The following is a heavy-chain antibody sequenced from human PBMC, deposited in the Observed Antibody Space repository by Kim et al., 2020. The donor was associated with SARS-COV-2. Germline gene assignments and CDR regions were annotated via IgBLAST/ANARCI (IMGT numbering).Heavy chain of an antibody. D-gene: IGHD1-26*01. Sequence: GGSLRLSCAASGFTFSSYGMHWVRQAPGKGLEWVAVISYDGSNKYYADSVKGRFTISRDNSKNTLYLQMNSLRAEDTAVYYCAKVRSGSYSLVQHWGQGTLVTVSS. CDR2: ISYDGSNK. CDR1: GFTFSSYG. J-gene: IGHJ1*01. V-gene: IGHV3-30*18. CDR3: AKVRSGSYSLVQH.